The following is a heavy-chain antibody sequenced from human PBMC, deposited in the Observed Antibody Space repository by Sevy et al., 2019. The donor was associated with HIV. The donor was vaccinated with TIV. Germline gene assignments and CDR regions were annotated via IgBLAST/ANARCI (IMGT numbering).Heavy chain of an antibody. V-gene: IGHV3-49*03. J-gene: IGHJ4*02. CDR3: ARDHYSRAWYGGDFDY. CDR1: GFTFGDYA. Sequence: GGSLRLSCTASGFTFGDYAMTWFRQAPGKGLEWVGFIRTKAYGGTTEYAASVKGRFTISRDDSKNIAYLQMNRLKTQDPGVYYCARDHYSRAWYGGDFDYWGQGTLVTVSS. D-gene: IGHD6-19*01. CDR2: IRTKAYGGTT.